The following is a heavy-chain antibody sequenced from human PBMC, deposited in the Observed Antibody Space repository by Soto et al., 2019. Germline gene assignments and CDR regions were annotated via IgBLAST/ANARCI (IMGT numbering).Heavy chain of an antibody. CDR1: SGSISSSSNY. CDR2: IYYSGST. Sequence: QLQLQESGSGLVKPSETLSLTCTVSSGSISSSSNYWGWIRQPPGRGLEWIGSIYYSGSTYYNPSLKSRVTISVDTSKNQFSLKLSSVTAADTAVYYCARHPGYGLSYFDYWGQGTLVTVSS. J-gene: IGHJ4*02. CDR3: ARHPGYGLSYFDY. D-gene: IGHD5-18*01. V-gene: IGHV4-39*01.